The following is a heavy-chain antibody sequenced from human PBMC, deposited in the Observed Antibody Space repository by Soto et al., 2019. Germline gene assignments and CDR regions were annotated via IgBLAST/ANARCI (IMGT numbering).Heavy chain of an antibody. V-gene: IGHV1-18*01. CDR3: ARARGVAPPGASNTHYSSYMDV. D-gene: IGHD4-4*01. Sequence: QDQLVQSGAEVKKPGASVTVSCKASGYSFTNYGVTWVRQAPGQGLEWMGWISAFNGNTHYAQNLQGRGTMTTDACTSTAYGALGSLSSDHAPVYYCARARGVAPPGASNTHYSSYMDVWGKGTTVTAS. CDR1: GYSFTNYG. CDR2: ISAFNGNT. J-gene: IGHJ6*03.